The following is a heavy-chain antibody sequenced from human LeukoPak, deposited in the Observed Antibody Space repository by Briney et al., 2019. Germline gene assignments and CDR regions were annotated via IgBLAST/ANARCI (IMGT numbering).Heavy chain of an antibody. CDR3: ASQEKIAVAGTDYYYYGMDV. D-gene: IGHD6-19*01. J-gene: IGHJ6*02. CDR1: GYSFTSYW. V-gene: IGHV5-51*01. CDR2: IYPGDSDT. Sequence: GESLKISCKGSGYSFTSYWIGWVRQMPGKGLEWMGIIYPGDSDTRYSPSFQGQVTISADKSISTAYLQWSSLKASDTAMYYCASQEKIAVAGTDYYYYGMDVWGQGTTVTVSS.